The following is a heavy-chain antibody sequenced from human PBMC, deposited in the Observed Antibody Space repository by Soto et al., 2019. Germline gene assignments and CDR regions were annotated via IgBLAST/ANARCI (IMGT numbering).Heavy chain of an antibody. CDR3: TKAHQVIRD. CDR2: ISYSDGST. Sequence: EVQLLESGGGLVQPGGSLRLYCAASGFTFSSYAMSWVRQAPGKGLEWVSGISYSDGSTYYADSVKGRFTISRDNSKNTLFLQMNSLRAEDTAIYYCTKAHQVIRDWGQGTLVTVSS. CDR1: GFTFSSYA. V-gene: IGHV3-23*01. J-gene: IGHJ4*02.